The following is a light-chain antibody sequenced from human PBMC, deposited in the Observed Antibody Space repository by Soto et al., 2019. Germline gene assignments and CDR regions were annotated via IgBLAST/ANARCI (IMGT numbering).Light chain of an antibody. CDR3: MQSIQFPIT. V-gene: IGKV2D-29*01. Sequence: DIVLTHTPLSLSVTPVHPASISFKPSQILLHSDGKTYLYWYLQKPGHPPQLMIYEVSNRFSGVPDRFSGSGSGTDFTLKISRVEAEDVGVYYCMQSIQFPITFGQGTRLEIK. CDR2: EVS. J-gene: IGKJ5*01. CDR1: QILLHSDGKTY.